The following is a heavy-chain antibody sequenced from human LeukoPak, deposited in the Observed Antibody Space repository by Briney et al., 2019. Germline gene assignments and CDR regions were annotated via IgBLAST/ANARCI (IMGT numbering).Heavy chain of an antibody. V-gene: IGHV4-39*07. CDR1: GGSISSSSYY. D-gene: IGHD6-13*01. CDR2: IYYSGST. CDR3: AREQQLVQHGYYYYYMDV. Sequence: SETLSLTCTVSGGSISSSSYYWGWIRQPPGKGLEWIGSIYYSGSTYYNPSLKSRVTISVDRSKNQFSLKLSSVTAADTAVYYCAREQQLVQHGYYYYYMDVWGKGTTVTVSS. J-gene: IGHJ6*03.